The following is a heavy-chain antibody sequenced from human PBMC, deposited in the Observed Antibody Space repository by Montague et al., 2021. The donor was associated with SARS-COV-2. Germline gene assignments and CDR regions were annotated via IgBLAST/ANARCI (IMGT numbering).Heavy chain of an antibody. Sequence: SLRLSCAASGFTFSSYWMSWVRQAPGKGLEWVANIKQDGSEKSYVDSVKGRFTISRDNAKNSLYLQMNSLRTEDTAVYYCARMGSSWYVRYYYYYGMDVWGQGTTVTVPS. CDR2: IKQDGSEK. D-gene: IGHD6-13*01. CDR1: GFTFSSYW. J-gene: IGHJ6*02. V-gene: IGHV3-7*01. CDR3: ARMGSSWYVRYYYYYGMDV.